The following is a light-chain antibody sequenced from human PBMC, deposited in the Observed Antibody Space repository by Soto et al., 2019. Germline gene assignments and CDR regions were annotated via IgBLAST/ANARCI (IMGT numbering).Light chain of an antibody. V-gene: IGLV2-14*01. CDR1: SGDVGGYDY. J-gene: IGLJ7*01. CDR3: SSYTSSSTWV. CDR2: DVY. Sequence: QSALTQPASVSGSPGQSITISCTGTSGDVGGYDYVSWYQQHPGNAPKLMIYDVYDRPSGVPNRFSGSKSGNTASLTISGLQADDEAYYFCSSYTSSSTWVFGGRTQLTVL.